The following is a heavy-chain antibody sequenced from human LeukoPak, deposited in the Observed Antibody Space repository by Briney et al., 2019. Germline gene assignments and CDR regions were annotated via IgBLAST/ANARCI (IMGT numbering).Heavy chain of an antibody. CDR1: GFTFSTYS. CDR3: AKGGQNYDFWRFDY. D-gene: IGHD3-3*01. Sequence: GGSLRLSREASGFTFSTYSMNWVRQAPGKGPEWVSSISGSGGSTYYADSVKGRFSISRDNSKNTLDLQMTGLRAEDTALYYCAKGGQNYDFWRFDYWGQGTLVTVSS. J-gene: IGHJ4*02. CDR2: ISGSGGST. V-gene: IGHV3-23*01.